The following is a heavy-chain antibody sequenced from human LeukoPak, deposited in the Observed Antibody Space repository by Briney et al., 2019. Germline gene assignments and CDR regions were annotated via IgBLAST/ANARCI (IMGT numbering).Heavy chain of an antibody. V-gene: IGHV4-39*01. CDR3: AEHTRVTTVVRVYGMDV. D-gene: IGHD2-15*01. CDR1: GDSISNSNYY. J-gene: IGHJ6*02. CDR2: IYYTGST. Sequence: SETLSLTCTVSGDSISNSNYYWAWIRQSPGKGLEWIGSIYYTGSTYDNPFPKSRVTISIDTSKNQFSLKLTSVTAANSALYYCAEHTRVTTVVRVYGMDVWGQGTTVTVSS.